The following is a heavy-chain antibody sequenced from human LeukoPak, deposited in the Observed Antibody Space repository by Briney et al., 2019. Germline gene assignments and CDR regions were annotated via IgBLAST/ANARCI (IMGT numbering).Heavy chain of an antibody. CDR3: ARGIGGWFGELFSYYGMDV. D-gene: IGHD3-10*01. Sequence: KASETLSLTCTVSGGSISSGSYYWSWIRQPAGKGLEWIGRIYTSGSTNYNPSLKSRVTISVDTSKNQFSLKLSSVTAADTAVYCCARGIGGWFGELFSYYGMDVWGQGTTVTVSS. J-gene: IGHJ6*02. CDR2: IYTSGST. V-gene: IGHV4-61*02. CDR1: GGSISSGSYY.